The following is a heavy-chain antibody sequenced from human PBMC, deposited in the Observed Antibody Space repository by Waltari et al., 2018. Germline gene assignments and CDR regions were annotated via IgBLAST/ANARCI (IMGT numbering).Heavy chain of an antibody. Sequence: EVQLLESGGGLVQPGGSLRLSCAASGFPFSSYAMGWVRQAPGKGLEWVSVIDSGGSSTYYADSVKGRFTISRDNSKNTLYLQMNSLRAEDTAVYYCAKGLQQYYFDYWGQGTLVTVSS. CDR1: GFPFSSYA. D-gene: IGHD4-4*01. V-gene: IGHV3-23*03. CDR3: AKGLQQYYFDY. J-gene: IGHJ4*02. CDR2: IDSGGSST.